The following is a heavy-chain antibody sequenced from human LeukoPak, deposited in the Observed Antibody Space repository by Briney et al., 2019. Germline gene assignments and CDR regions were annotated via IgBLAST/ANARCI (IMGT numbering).Heavy chain of an antibody. V-gene: IGHV1-18*01. CDR3: ARGPYYYEVGHFDY. CDR1: GYTFTSYG. D-gene: IGHD3-22*01. J-gene: IGHJ4*02. CDR2: ISAYNGNT. Sequence: ASVKVSCKASGYTFTSYGISWVRQAPGQGLEWMGWISAYNGNTNYAQKLQGRVTITADESTSTAYMELSSLRSEDTAVYYCARGPYYYEVGHFDYWGQGTLVTVSS.